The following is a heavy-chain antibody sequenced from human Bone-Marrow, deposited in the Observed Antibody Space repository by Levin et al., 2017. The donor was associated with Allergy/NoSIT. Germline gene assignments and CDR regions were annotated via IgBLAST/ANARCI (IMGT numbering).Heavy chain of an antibody. D-gene: IGHD3-22*01. CDR3: ARVDSSGSYWIAGGLLDY. CDR2: ISTSGNFK. Sequence: GGSLRLSCESTGFRFSDYNFYWVRQAPGKGLEWVSSISTSGNFKYYADSVKGRFTISRDNARNSVYLQMNSLRVDDTAVYYCARVDSSGSYWIAGGLLDYWGQGTLVTVSS. CDR1: GFRFSDYN. J-gene: IGHJ4*02. V-gene: IGHV3-21*06.